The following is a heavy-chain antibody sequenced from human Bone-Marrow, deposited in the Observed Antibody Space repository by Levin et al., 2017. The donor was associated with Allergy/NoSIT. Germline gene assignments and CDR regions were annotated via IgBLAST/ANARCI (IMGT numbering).Heavy chain of an antibody. CDR2: ITGSGTST. CDR1: GFSFSNYD. V-gene: IGHV3-23*01. Sequence: QSGGSLRLSCAASGFSFSNYDMNWVRQAPGKGLEWVSGITGSGTSTYYADSVKGRFTISRDNSKDAVYLEMNSLRGDDTAVYYCAKDQRITIWIFDHWGQGVLVAVSS. J-gene: IGHJ4*02. D-gene: IGHD2-15*01. CDR3: AKDQRITIWIFDH.